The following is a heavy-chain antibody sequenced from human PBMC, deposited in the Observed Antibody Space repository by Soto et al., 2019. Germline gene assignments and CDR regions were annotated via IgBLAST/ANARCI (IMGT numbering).Heavy chain of an antibody. V-gene: IGHV5-10-1*01. CDR2: IDPSDSYT. CDR1: GYSFTSYW. D-gene: IGHD3-10*01. CDR3: ASTSVLATPYGMDV. J-gene: IGHJ6*02. Sequence: GESLKISCKGSGYSFTSYWISWVRQMPGKGLEWMGRIDPSDSYTNYSPSFQGHVTLSADKSISTAYLQWSSLKASDTAMYYCASTSVLATPYGMDVWGQGTTVTVSS.